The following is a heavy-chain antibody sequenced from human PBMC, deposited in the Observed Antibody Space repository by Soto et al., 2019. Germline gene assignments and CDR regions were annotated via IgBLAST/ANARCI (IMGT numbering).Heavy chain of an antibody. CDR1: VYIFSNYA. V-gene: IGHV1-3*01. D-gene: IGHD6-19*01. J-gene: IGHJ4*02. CDR2: INAANGNT. CDR3: ARGPYTGAWYHLKGDY. Sequence: XSVKVSCKASVYIFSNYAIHWVRQAPGQRLEWMGWINAANGNTKYSQKFQDRVTITRDTSATTAYVELSSLTSEDTAVYYCARGPYTGAWYHLKGDYWGQGT.